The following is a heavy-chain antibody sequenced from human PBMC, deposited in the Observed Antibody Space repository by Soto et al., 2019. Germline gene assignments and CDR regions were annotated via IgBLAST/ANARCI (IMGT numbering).Heavy chain of an antibody. D-gene: IGHD1-1*01. CDR2: IYYSGST. CDR3: ARAPGTRVEHFYYFDY. J-gene: IGHJ4*02. V-gene: IGHV4-31*03. CDR1: GGSISSGGYY. Sequence: SETLSLTCTVSGGSISSGGYYWSWIRQHPGKGPEWIGYIYYSGSTYYNPSLKSRVTISVDTSKNQFSLKLSSVTAADTAVYYCARAPGTRVEHFYYFDYWGQGTLVTVSS.